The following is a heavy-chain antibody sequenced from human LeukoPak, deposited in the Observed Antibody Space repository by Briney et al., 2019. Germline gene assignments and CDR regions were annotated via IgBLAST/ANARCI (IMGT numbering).Heavy chain of an antibody. CDR1: GFSFSLYA. D-gene: IGHD6-19*01. Sequence: GGSLRLSCVASGFSFSLYAMNWVRQAPGKGLEWVSTIIETGASPYYADSVRGRFTVSRDSSKNMFYLQMNSLRAEDTAIYYCARRGAGSGGLDYWGQGTLVTVSS. V-gene: IGHV3-23*01. CDR3: ARRGAGSGGLDY. CDR2: IIETGASP. J-gene: IGHJ4*02.